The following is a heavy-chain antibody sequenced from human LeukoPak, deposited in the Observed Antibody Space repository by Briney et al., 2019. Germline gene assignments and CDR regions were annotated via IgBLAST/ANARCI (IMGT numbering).Heavy chain of an antibody. CDR2: IWYDGSNK. CDR3: AREEYSGHDTADAFDI. J-gene: IGHJ3*02. V-gene: IGHV3-33*01. D-gene: IGHD5-12*01. CDR1: GFTFSSYG. Sequence: GGSLRLSCAASGFTFSSYGMHWVRQAPGKGLEWVAVIWYDGSNKYYADSVKGRFTISRDNAKNSLYLQMNSLRAEDTAVYYCAREEYSGHDTADAFDIWGQGTMVTVSS.